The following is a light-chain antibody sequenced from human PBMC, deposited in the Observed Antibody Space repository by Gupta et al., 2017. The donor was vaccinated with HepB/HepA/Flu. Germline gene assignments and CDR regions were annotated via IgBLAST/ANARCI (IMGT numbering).Light chain of an antibody. CDR2: YDD. CDR3: AAWDDSLNGVV. V-gene: IGLV1-36*01. CDR1: SSNIGNNA. J-gene: IGLJ2*01. Sequence: QSVLTQPPSVSEAPRQRVPISCSGSSSNIGNNAVNWYQQLPGKAPKLLIYYDDLLPSGVSDRFSGSKSGTSASLAISGLQSEDEADDYCAAWDDSLNGVVFGGGTKLTVL.